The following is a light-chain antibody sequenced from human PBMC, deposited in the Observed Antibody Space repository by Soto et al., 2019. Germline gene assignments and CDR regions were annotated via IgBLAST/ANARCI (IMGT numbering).Light chain of an antibody. CDR1: QNIWSY. Sequence: QMTQSPSYLSASVGDRVTITCRANQNIWSYLVWYQHKLGQAPRLLIHAASTLASGVPSRLNGSESGTDFTLTISGLEHDFFSNDECTPRNYTLSTFG. CDR3: TPRNYTLST. V-gene: IGKV1-39*01. CDR2: AAS. J-gene: IGKJ1*01.